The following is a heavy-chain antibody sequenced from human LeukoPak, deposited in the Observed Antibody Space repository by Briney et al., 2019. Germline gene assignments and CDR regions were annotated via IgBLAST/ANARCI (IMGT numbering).Heavy chain of an antibody. CDR1: GGTFSSYA. D-gene: IGHD6-13*01. J-gene: IGHJ3*02. Sequence: SVKVSCKASGGTFSSYAISWVRQAPGQGLEWMGGIIPIFGTANYAQKFQGRVTITTDESTSTAYMELSSLRSEDTAVYYCARGRRSSLDAFDIWGQGTMVTVSS. CDR3: ARGRRSSLDAFDI. CDR2: IIPIFGTA. V-gene: IGHV1-69*05.